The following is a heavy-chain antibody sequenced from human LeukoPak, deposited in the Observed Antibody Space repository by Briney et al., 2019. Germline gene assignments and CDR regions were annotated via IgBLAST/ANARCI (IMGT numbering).Heavy chain of an antibody. Sequence: GGSLRLSCAASGFTFSSYTMSWVRQAPGKGLEWVSYISNSGSTIYYADSVKGRFTISRDNAKNSLYLQMNSLRAEDTAVYYCARGAGGSCWGQGTLVTVSS. J-gene: IGHJ4*02. CDR2: ISNSGSTI. D-gene: IGHD2-15*01. CDR1: GFTFSSYT. V-gene: IGHV3-48*04. CDR3: ARGAGGSC.